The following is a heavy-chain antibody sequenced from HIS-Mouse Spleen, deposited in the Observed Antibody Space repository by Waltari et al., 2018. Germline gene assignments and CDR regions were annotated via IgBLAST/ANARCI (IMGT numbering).Heavy chain of an antibody. CDR3: AREIPYSSSWYDWYFDL. V-gene: IGHV4-39*07. CDR1: GGSISSSSYY. J-gene: IGHJ2*01. D-gene: IGHD6-13*01. CDR2: IYYRRRT. Sequence: QLQLQESGPGLVKPSETLSLTCTVSGGSISSSSYYWGWIRQPPGKGLEWIGGIYYRRRTYYNPSLKSRVTISVDTSKNQFSLKLSSVTAADTAVYYCAREIPYSSSWYDWYFDLWGRGTLVTVSS.